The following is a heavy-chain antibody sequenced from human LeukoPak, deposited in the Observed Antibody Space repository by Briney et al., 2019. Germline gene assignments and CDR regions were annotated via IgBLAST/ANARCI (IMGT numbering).Heavy chain of an antibody. CDR1: GYSISSGYY. CDR2: IYHSGST. V-gene: IGHV4-38-2*02. D-gene: IGHD3-22*01. J-gene: IGHJ5*02. Sequence: SETLSLTCTVSGYSISSGYYWGWIRQPPGEELEWIGSIYHSGSTYYNPSLKSRVTISVDTSKNQFSLKLSSVTAADTAVYYCARDPDTSGHFSWFDPWGQGARVTVSS. CDR3: ARDPDTSGHFSWFDP.